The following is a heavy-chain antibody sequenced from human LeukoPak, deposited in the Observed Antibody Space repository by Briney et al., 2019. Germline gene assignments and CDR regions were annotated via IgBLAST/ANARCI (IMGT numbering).Heavy chain of an antibody. CDR2: ISYDGSNK. J-gene: IGHJ4*02. Sequence: GGSLRLSCAASGFTFSSYGMHWVRQAPGKGLEWVAVISYDGSNKYYADSVKGRFTISRDNSKNTLYLQMNSLRAEDTAVYYCAKDLWYDSSDIDYWGQGTLVTVSS. CDR1: GFTFSSYG. CDR3: AKDLWYDSSDIDY. D-gene: IGHD3-22*01. V-gene: IGHV3-30*18.